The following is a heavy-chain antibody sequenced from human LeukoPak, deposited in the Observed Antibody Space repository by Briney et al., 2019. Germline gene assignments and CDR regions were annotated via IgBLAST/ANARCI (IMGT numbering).Heavy chain of an antibody. CDR2: IQFDGSNK. Sequence: GGSLRLSCAASGLTFSSYGMHWVRQAPGKGLEWVAFIQFDGSNKYYADSVKGRFTISRDNSKNTLYLQMNSLRVEDTAVYYCATAYFDGSDYSDYWGQGTLVTVSS. J-gene: IGHJ4*02. V-gene: IGHV3-30*02. D-gene: IGHD3-22*01. CDR3: ATAYFDGSDYSDY. CDR1: GLTFSSYG.